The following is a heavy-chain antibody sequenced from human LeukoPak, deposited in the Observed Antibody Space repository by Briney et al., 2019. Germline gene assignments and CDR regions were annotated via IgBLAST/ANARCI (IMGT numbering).Heavy chain of an antibody. V-gene: IGHV4-34*12. CDR3: ARWLRGLAGYNFDPGRN. D-gene: IGHD5-24*01. CDR2: IIHSGST. CDR1: GGSFSGYY. J-gene: IGHJ4*02. Sequence: SETLSLTCAVYGGSFSGYYWSWIRQPPEKGLEWIGEIIHSGSTNYNPSLKSRVTISVDTSKNQFSLKLSSVTAADTAVYYCARWLRGLAGYNFDPGRNWGQGTLVTVSS.